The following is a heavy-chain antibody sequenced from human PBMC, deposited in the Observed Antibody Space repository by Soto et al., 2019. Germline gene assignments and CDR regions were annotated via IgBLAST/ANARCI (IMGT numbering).Heavy chain of an antibody. CDR1: GYTFTDYD. J-gene: IGHJ5*02. CDR2: MNPNSDET. V-gene: IGHV1-8*01. Sequence: QEQLVQSGAEVKKPGASVKVSCKTSGYTFTDYDINWLRQATGQGLEWIGWMNPNSDETGYAQKFQGRVTMTRSASLSTDYLELSSLRSEDTARVAVAARHRWYNWFDPWGQGTLVTVSS. CDR3: AARHRWYNWFDP. D-gene: IGHD2-15*01.